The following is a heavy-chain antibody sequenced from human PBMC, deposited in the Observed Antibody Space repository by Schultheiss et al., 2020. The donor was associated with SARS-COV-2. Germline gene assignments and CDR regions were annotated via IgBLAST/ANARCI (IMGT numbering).Heavy chain of an antibody. J-gene: IGHJ5*02. Sequence: GGSLRLSCAASGFTFSSYSMNWVRQAPGKGLEWVSYISSSSSTIYYADSVKGRFTISRDNAKNSLYLQMNSLRDEDTAVYYCARGDYGDYGEDWFDPWGQGTLVTVSS. CDR1: GFTFSSYS. V-gene: IGHV3-48*02. CDR3: ARGDYGDYGEDWFDP. D-gene: IGHD4-17*01. CDR2: ISSSSSTI.